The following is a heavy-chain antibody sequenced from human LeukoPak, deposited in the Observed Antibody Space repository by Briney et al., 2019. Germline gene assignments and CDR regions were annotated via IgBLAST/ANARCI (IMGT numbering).Heavy chain of an antibody. Sequence: SVKVSCKASGGTFSSYVMSWVRQAPGQGLVWMGGIIPIFGTANYTQKFQGRVTITADESTSTAYMELSSLRSEDTAVYYCATGPIVGVTGGMDVWGQGTTVTVFS. CDR2: IIPIFGTA. CDR1: GGTFSSYV. J-gene: IGHJ6*02. D-gene: IGHD1-26*01. V-gene: IGHV1-69*13. CDR3: ATGPIVGVTGGMDV.